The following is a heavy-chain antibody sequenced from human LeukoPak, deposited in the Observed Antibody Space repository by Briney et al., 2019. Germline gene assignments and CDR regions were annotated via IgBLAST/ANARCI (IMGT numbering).Heavy chain of an antibody. Sequence: SKTLSLTCAVYGASFRDYYWSWIRQPPGKGLEWIGDVNHSGSAKYNPSLKSRVTISVDTSKNQFFLRLSPVTSASTAVYYCARERASSNYNKWLDPWGQGTLVTASS. CDR3: ARERASSNYNKWLDP. CDR1: GASFRDYY. J-gene: IGHJ5*02. V-gene: IGHV4-34*01. CDR2: VNHSGSA. D-gene: IGHD4-11*01.